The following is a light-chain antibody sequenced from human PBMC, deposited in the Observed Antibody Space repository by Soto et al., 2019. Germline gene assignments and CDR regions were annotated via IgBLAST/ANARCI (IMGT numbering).Light chain of an antibody. Sequence: EIVLTQSPATLSLSPGERATLACRASQSVSSNLARYQQKPGQAPRLLIYDASNSATGIPARFTGSGSGTDFTLIISSLEPEDFAVYYCQQRSTWPLTFGGGTKVEIK. CDR2: DAS. CDR3: QQRSTWPLT. J-gene: IGKJ4*01. CDR1: QSVSSN. V-gene: IGKV3-11*01.